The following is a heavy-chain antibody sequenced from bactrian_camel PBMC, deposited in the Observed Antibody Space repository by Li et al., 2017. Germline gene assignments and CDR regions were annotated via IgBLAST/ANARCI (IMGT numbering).Heavy chain of an antibody. CDR3: ASRTYSDYGPFGY. V-gene: IGHV3S1*01. Sequence: VQLVESGGGLVQPGGSLRFSCVASGFTFTNAWMHWVRQAPGKGLEWVSSIYTADGRTNVVDSVKGRFTISRDAAKNTVYLQMNSLKSEDTALYYCASRTYSDYGPFGYWGQGTQVTVS. J-gene: IGHJ6*01. D-gene: IGHD4*01. CDR1: GFTFTNAW. CDR2: IYTADGRT.